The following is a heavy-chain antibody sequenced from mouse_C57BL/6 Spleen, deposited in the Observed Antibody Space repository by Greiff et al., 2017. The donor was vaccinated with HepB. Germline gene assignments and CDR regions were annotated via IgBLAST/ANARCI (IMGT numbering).Heavy chain of an antibody. CDR3: ARQNYYGSLDY. CDR1: GFNIKDYY. Sequence: VQLQQSGAELVKPGASVKLSCTASGFNIKDYYMHWVKQRTEQGLEWIGRIDPEDGETKCAPKFQGKATITADTSSNTAYLQLSSLTSEDTAVYYCARQNYYGSLDYWGQGTSVTVSS. CDR2: IDPEDGET. V-gene: IGHV14-2*01. D-gene: IGHD1-1*01. J-gene: IGHJ4*01.